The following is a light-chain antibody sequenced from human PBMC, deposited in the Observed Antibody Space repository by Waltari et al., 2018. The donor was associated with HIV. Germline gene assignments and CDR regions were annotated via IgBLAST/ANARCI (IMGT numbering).Light chain of an antibody. CDR1: QNISEY. CDR2: TAA. CDR3: QQSYSSPT. V-gene: IGKV1-39*01. J-gene: IGKJ3*01. Sequence: DIKMTQSSSSLSASVGDRVTITCRASQNISEYLHWYQQKPGKAPRILIYTAANLQSGVTSRFSGSGSGTNFTLTISSLQPEDFATYFCQQSYSSPTFGPGTKVIVK.